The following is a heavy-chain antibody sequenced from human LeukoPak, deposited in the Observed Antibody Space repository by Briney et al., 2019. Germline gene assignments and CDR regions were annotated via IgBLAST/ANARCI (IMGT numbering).Heavy chain of an antibody. Sequence: PGGSLRLSCAASGFAFSSYAMHWVRQAPGKGLEWVSAISGSGGSTYYADSVKGRFTISRDNSKNTLYLQMNSLRAEDTAVYYCAKDSLYSSSWYTYYFDYWGQGTLVTVSS. J-gene: IGHJ4*02. CDR2: ISGSGGST. V-gene: IGHV3-23*01. D-gene: IGHD6-13*01. CDR3: AKDSLYSSSWYTYYFDY. CDR1: GFAFSSYA.